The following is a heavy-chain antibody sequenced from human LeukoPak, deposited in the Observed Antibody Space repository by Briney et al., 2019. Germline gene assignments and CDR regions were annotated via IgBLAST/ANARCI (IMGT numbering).Heavy chain of an antibody. D-gene: IGHD3-10*01. J-gene: IGHJ3*02. Sequence: GRSLRLSCAASGFTFSSYGMHWVRQAPGKGLEWVAVIWYDGSNKYYVDSVKGRFTISRDNSRNTLYLQMNSLRAEDTAVYYCARGAYGSGTYHDFDIWGQGTMVTVSS. CDR1: GFTFSSYG. CDR3: ARGAYGSGTYHDFDI. CDR2: IWYDGSNK. V-gene: IGHV3-33*01.